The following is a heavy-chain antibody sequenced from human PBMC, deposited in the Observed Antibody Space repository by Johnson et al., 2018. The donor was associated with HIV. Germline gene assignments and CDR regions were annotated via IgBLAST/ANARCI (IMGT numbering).Heavy chain of an antibody. CDR2: IYSGGST. CDR3: ARDTVRGELELPDGFDI. Sequence: VQLVESGGGVVQPGGSLRLSCAASGFTFSSNYMSWVRQAPGKGLEWVSVIYSGGSTYYADSVKGRFTTSRDNSKNTVYLQMNSLRAEDTAVYYCARDTVRGELELPDGFDIWGQGTMVTVSS. V-gene: IGHV3-66*01. D-gene: IGHD1-7*01. CDR1: GFTFSSNY. J-gene: IGHJ3*02.